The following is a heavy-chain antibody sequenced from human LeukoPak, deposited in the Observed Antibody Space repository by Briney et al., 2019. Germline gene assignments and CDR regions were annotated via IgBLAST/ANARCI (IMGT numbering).Heavy chain of an antibody. Sequence: GGSLRLSCAGSGFPFSSHGINWVRQAPGKGLEWVSGISPGGGPTYYADSVVGRFTISRDDSKNTLYLQMKNLRAEDTAVYYCAKDGAWLRFDDWGQGTLVTVSS. CDR2: ISPGGGPT. CDR1: GFPFSSHG. CDR3: AKDGAWLRFDD. J-gene: IGHJ4*02. D-gene: IGHD5-12*01. V-gene: IGHV3-23*01.